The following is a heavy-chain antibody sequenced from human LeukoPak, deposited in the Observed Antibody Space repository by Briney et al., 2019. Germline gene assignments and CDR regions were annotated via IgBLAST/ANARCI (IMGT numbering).Heavy chain of an antibody. CDR3: ARDKGVAARSGYYYYYGMDV. CDR2: IWYDGSNK. Sequence: PGGSLRLSCAASGFTFSSYGMHWVRQAPGKGLEWVAVIWYDGSNKYYADSVKGRFTISRDNSKNTLYLQMNSLRAEDTAVYYCARDKGVAARSGYYYYYGMDVWGQGTTVTVSS. CDR1: GFTFSSYG. V-gene: IGHV3-33*01. J-gene: IGHJ6*02. D-gene: IGHD6-13*01.